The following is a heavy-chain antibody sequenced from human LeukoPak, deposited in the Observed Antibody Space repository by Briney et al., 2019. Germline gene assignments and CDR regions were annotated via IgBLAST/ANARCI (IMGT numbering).Heavy chain of an antibody. V-gene: IGHV4-59*08. D-gene: IGHD3-10*01. CDR3: ARSGTYGPASDY. CDR2: IYYSGST. J-gene: IGHJ4*02. CDR1: GGSISSYY. Sequence: SETLSLTCTVSGGSISSYYWSWIRQPPGKGLEWIGYIYYSGSTNYNPSLKSRVTIAVDTSKNQFSLKLSSVTAADTAVYYCARSGTYGPASDYWGQGTLVTVSS.